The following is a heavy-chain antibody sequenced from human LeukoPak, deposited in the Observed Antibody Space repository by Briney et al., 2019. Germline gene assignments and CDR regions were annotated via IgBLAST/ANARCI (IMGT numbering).Heavy chain of an antibody. CDR2: IIPIFGTA. CDR3: ARGRSAVTTPSHFDY. CDR1: GGTFSSYA. Sequence: SVKVSYKASGGTFSSYAISWVRQAPGQGLEWMGGIIPIFGTANYAQKFQGRVTITADKPTSTAYMELSSLRSEDTAVYYCARGRSAVTTPSHFDYWGQGTLVTVSS. J-gene: IGHJ4*02. V-gene: IGHV1-69*06. D-gene: IGHD4-17*01.